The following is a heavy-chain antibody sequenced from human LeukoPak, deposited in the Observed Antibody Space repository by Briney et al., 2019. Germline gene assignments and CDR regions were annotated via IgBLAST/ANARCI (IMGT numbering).Heavy chain of an antibody. CDR1: GLTFSSYS. J-gene: IGHJ6*02. V-gene: IGHV3-21*01. Sequence: GGSLRLSCAASGLTFSSYSMNWVRQAPGKGLEWVSSISSSSSYIYYADSVKGRFTISRDNAKNSLYLQMNSLRAEDTAVYYCARGGGDYYYGMDVWGQGTTVTVSS. D-gene: IGHD3-16*01. CDR2: ISSSSSYI. CDR3: ARGGGDYYYGMDV.